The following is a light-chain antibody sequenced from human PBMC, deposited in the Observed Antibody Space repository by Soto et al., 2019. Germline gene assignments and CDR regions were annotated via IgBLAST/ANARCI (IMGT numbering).Light chain of an antibody. V-gene: IGLV2-14*01. CDR2: DVS. J-gene: IGLJ1*01. Sequence: QSVLTQPASVSGSPGQSITISCTGTSSDVGTYNSVSWYQQYPGKAPKLMIHDVSNRPSGVSNRFSGSKSGNTASLTISGLQAEDEADYYCNSYTSSSSYVFGSGTKLTVL. CDR3: NSYTSSSSYV. CDR1: SSDVGTYNS.